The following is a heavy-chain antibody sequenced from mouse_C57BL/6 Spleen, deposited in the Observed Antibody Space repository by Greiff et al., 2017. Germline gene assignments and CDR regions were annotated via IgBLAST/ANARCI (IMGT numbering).Heavy chain of an antibody. CDR1: GYTFTSYW. J-gene: IGHJ1*03. CDR2: IHPNSGST. CDR3: ARGHYYGSSDWYFDV. Sequence: QVQLQQPGAELVKPGASVKLSCKASGYTFTSYWMHWVKQRPGQGLEWIGMIHPNSGSTNYNEKFKSKATLTVDKSSSTAYMQLSSLTSEDSAVYYCARGHYYGSSDWYFDVWGTGTTVTVSS. D-gene: IGHD1-1*01. V-gene: IGHV1-64*01.